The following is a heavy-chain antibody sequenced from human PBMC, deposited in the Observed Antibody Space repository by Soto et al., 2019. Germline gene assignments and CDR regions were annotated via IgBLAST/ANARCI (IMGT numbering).Heavy chain of an antibody. CDR1: GYTFTSYA. Sequence: ASVKVSCKASGYTFTSYAMHWVREAPGQRLEWMGWINAGNGNTKYSQKFQGRVTITRDTSASTAYMELSSLRSEDTAVYYCATYEDSSSFFADWGKGTLVTVSS. CDR2: INAGNGNT. D-gene: IGHD6-6*01. V-gene: IGHV1-3*01. J-gene: IGHJ4*02. CDR3: ATYEDSSSFFAD.